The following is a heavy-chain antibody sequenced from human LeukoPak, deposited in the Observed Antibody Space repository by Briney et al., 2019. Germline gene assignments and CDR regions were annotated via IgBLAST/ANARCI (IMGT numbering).Heavy chain of an antibody. CDR2: FKSKTDGGTI. Sequence: PGGSLRLSCAASGFTFSNAWMSWVRQAPGKGLEWVGRFKSKTDGGTIDYAAPVKGRFTISREDSKNTLYLQMNSLKIEDTAVYYCTTGGLVIGVLRSWGQGTLVTVSS. CDR1: GFTFSNAW. J-gene: IGHJ5*02. V-gene: IGHV3-15*01. D-gene: IGHD3/OR15-3a*01. CDR3: TTGGLVIGVLRS.